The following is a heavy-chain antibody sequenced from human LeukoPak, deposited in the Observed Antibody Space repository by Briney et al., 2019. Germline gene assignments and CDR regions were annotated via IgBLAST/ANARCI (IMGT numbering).Heavy chain of an antibody. D-gene: IGHD3-22*01. CDR1: GFTFSSYG. J-gene: IGHJ4*02. CDR2: ISGRGDHK. CDR3: AKDALNNYYDSSGYFDY. Sequence: GGSLRPSCAGSGFTFSSYGMSWVRQAPGKGLEWVSGISGRGDHKYYADSVKGRFTISRDNSKNMLYLQMNSLRAEDTAVYYCAKDALNNYYDSSGYFDYWGQGTLVTVSS. V-gene: IGHV3-23*01.